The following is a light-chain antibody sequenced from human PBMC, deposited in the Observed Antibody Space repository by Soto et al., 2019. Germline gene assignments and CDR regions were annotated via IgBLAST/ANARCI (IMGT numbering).Light chain of an antibody. CDR1: QRITTW. CDR3: QQCNDFPYV. V-gene: IGKV1-5*03. J-gene: IGKJ2*01. CDR2: NAI. Sequence: DIQMTQSPSTLSASVGDRVTITCRASQRITTWLAWYQQKPGKAPKLLIYNAINLQSGVPSRFSGSGSGTEFTLSISSLQPDDFGTYYCQQCNDFPYVFGQGTKLDMK.